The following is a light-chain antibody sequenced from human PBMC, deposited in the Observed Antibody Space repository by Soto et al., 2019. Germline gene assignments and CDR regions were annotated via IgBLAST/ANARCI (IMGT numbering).Light chain of an antibody. CDR1: QSVGSY. CDR3: QQYGSSTVT. J-gene: IGKJ4*01. Sequence: EIVLTQSPVTLSLSPGERATLSCRASQSVGSYLAWYQQKVGQAPRLLIYDASNRATGIPARFSGSGSGTDFTLTISSLEPDDFAVYYCQQYGSSTVTFGGGTKVDIK. CDR2: DAS. V-gene: IGKV3-11*01.